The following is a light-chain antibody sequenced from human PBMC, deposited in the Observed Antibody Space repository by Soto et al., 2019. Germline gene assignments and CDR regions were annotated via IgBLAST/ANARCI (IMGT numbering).Light chain of an antibody. CDR2: GTS. V-gene: IGKV1D-12*01. J-gene: IGKJ4*01. Sequence: DIQMTQSPSSVSASVGDRVTITCRASQGISTWLAWYQQKPGKAPNLLIFGTSSLHSGVPSRFSGRGSGTDFTLTINSLQPEDVATYYCQQANSFPLTFGGGTKVNIK. CDR1: QGISTW. CDR3: QQANSFPLT.